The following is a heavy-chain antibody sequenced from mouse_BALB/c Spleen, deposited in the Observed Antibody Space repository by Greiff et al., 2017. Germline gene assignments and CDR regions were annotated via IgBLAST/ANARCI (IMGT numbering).Heavy chain of an antibody. Sequence: EVMLVESGGGLVQPGGSRKLSCAASGFTFSSFGMHWVRQAPEKGLEWVAYISSGSSTIYYADTVKGRFTISRDNPKNTLFLQMTSLRSEDTAMYYCAIEPDGNYVRSPVYYAMGYWGQGTSVTVSS. D-gene: IGHD2-1*01. CDR3: AIEPDGNYVRSPVYYAMGY. V-gene: IGHV5-17*02. J-gene: IGHJ4*01. CDR1: GFTFSSFG. CDR2: ISSGSSTI.